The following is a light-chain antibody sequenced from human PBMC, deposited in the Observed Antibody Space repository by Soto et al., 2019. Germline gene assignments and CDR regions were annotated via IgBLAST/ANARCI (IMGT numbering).Light chain of an antibody. J-gene: IGKJ4*01. CDR1: QSISSN. Sequence: EIVMPQSPATLSVSPGERATLSCRASQSISSNLAWHQQQPGQAPRLLNLRTHNRATGFPARFSGRGSGTEFNLTISSLQSEDFGVYYCQQHNNWPRATFGGGTKVDIK. CDR3: QQHNNWPRAT. V-gene: IGKV3-15*01. CDR2: RTH.